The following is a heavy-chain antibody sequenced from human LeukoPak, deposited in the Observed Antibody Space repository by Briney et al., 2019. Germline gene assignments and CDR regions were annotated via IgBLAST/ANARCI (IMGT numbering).Heavy chain of an antibody. V-gene: IGHV7-4-1*02. Sequence: GASVKVSCKASGYTFTNYPMIWVRQAPGQGLEWMGWINTKTGSPTYAQGLTGRFAFSLDTSVSTTYLQINNPQAEDTAMYYCARGGYSRGQGSPFDYWGQGTLVTVSS. D-gene: IGHD6-25*01. CDR3: ARGGYSRGQGSPFDY. J-gene: IGHJ4*02. CDR1: GYTFTNYP. CDR2: INTKTGSP.